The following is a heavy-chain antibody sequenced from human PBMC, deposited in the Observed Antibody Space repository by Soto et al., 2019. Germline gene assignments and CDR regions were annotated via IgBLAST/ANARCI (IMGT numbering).Heavy chain of an antibody. CDR1: GGSISNYY. CDR2: IYYSGST. V-gene: IGHV4-59*01. CDR3: ARDRYSYGVCYFDY. Sequence: QVQLQESGPGLVKPSETLSLTCIVSGGSISNYYWSLIRQPPGKGLEWIGYIYYSGSTNYNPSLTSRVTISVDSGMNQCSLKLSSVTAADTAVSDCARDRYSYGVCYFDYWGQGTLVTVSA. J-gene: IGHJ4*02. D-gene: IGHD5-18*01.